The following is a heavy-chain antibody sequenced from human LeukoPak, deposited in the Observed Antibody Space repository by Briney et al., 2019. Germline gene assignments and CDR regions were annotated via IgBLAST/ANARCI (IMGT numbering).Heavy chain of an antibody. CDR1: GFTFGSYG. Sequence: GGSLRLSCAASGFTFGSYGMHWVRQAPGKGLEWVAVIWYDGSNKYYADSVKGRFTISRDNSKNTLYLQMNSLRAEDTAVYYCAKGGTVAGPFDYWGQGTLVTVSS. CDR2: IWYDGSNK. D-gene: IGHD4-23*01. V-gene: IGHV3-33*06. CDR3: AKGGTVAGPFDY. J-gene: IGHJ4*02.